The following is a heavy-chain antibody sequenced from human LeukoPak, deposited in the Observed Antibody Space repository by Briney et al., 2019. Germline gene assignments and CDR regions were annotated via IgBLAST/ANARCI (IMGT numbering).Heavy chain of an antibody. J-gene: IGHJ4*02. CDR2: ISYDGSNK. Sequence: GGSLRLSCAASGFTFSSYGMHWVRQAPGKGLEWVAVISYDGSNKYYADSVKGRFTISRDNSKNTLYLQMNSLRAEDTAVYYCAKAYHYGDSDYWGQGTLVTVSS. CDR1: GFTFSSYG. V-gene: IGHV3-30*18. CDR3: AKAYHYGDSDY. D-gene: IGHD4-17*01.